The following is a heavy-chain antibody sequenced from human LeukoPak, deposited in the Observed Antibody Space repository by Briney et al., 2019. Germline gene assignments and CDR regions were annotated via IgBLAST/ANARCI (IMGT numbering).Heavy chain of an antibody. Sequence: ASVKVSCKASGYTFTSYGISWVRQAPGQGLEWMGWISAYNGNTNYAQKLQGRGTMTTDTSTSTAYMELRSLRSDDTAVYYCARVVRIADPHFDYYYYYMDVWGKGTTVTVSS. D-gene: IGHD6-13*01. J-gene: IGHJ6*03. CDR2: ISAYNGNT. V-gene: IGHV1-18*01. CDR1: GYTFTSYG. CDR3: ARVVRIADPHFDYYYYYMDV.